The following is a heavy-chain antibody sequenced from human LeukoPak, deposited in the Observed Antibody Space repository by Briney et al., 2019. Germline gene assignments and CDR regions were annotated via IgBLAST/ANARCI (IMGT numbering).Heavy chain of an antibody. CDR1: GYTFRGNY. CDR2: IDADNGDT. D-gene: IGHD4-11*01. J-gene: IGHJ4*02. Sequence: ASVKISCKASGYTFRGNYIHWLRQAPGQGLEWMGWIDADNGDTKSAQKFQGRVTMSRDTSISTAYMDLSSLSPDDAAVYYCARDPSSVTLYFFDYCGQGTLVTVSS. V-gene: IGHV1-2*02. CDR3: ARDPSSVTLYFFDY.